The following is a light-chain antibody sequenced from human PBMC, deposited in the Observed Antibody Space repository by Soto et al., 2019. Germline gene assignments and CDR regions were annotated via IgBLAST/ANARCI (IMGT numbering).Light chain of an antibody. J-gene: IGLJ2*01. Sequence: QSALTQPASVSGSPGQSITISCTGTSSDVGAYGYVSWYQQHPGKAPKLMIYEVSYRPSGVSNRFSGSKSGNAASLPISGLQAEDEADYYCSSYTTSSTVVFGGGTKVTVL. CDR1: SSDVGAYGY. CDR2: EVS. V-gene: IGLV2-14*01. CDR3: SSYTTSSTVV.